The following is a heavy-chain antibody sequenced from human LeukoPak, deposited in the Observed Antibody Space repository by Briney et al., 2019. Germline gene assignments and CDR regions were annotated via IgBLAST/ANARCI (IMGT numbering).Heavy chain of an antibody. CDR1: GFTFTSYW. J-gene: IGHJ4*02. CDR3: AGAAGWEQAY. Sequence: PGGSLRLSCAASGFTFTSYWMTGVRQAPGKGLEWVANIQQDGSEKNYVDSAKGRFTISRDNTKNPLYLQMNSLRAEDTAVYYCAGAAGWEQAYWGQGTQVTVSS. CDR2: IQQDGSEK. V-gene: IGHV3-7*01. D-gene: IGHD1-26*01.